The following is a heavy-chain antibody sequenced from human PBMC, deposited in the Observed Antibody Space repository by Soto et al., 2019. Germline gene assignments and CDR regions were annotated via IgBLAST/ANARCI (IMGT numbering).Heavy chain of an antibody. J-gene: IGHJ3*02. CDR3: ARDRLKNSDPPDHAFDI. Sequence: PGGSLRLSCAASGFTFSSYAMHWVRQAPGKGLEWVAVISYDGSNKYYADSVKGRFTISRDNSKNTLYLQMNSLRAEDTAVYYCARDRLKNSDPPDHAFDIWGQGTMVTVSS. D-gene: IGHD1-26*01. V-gene: IGHV3-30-3*01. CDR1: GFTFSSYA. CDR2: ISYDGSNK.